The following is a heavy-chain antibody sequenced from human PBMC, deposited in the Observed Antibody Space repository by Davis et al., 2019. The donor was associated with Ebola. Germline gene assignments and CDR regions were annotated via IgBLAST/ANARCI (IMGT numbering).Heavy chain of an antibody. CDR2: ISYDGSNK. Sequence: GGSLRLSCAASGFTFSSYGMHWVRQAPGKGLEWVAVISYDGSNKYYADSVKGRFTISRDNSKNSLYLQMDSLRAEDTAVYYSARDRGDFFLEWSFGMDVWGQGTTVTVSS. CDR1: GFTFSSYG. V-gene: IGHV3-30*03. CDR3: ARDRGDFFLEWSFGMDV. D-gene: IGHD3-3*01. J-gene: IGHJ6*02.